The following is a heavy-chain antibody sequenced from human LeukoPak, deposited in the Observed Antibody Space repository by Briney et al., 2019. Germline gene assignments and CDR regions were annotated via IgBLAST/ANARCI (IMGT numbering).Heavy chain of an antibody. J-gene: IGHJ3*02. CDR2: ITSSSSHV. V-gene: IGHV3-21*01. CDR1: GFTFSSYS. Sequence: GGSLRLSCAASGFTFSSYSMSWVRQAPGPGLEWVASITSSSSHVYYADSVKGRFTISRDNAKNSLYLQMNSLRAEDTAVYFCARGGGAFDIWGQGTMVTVSS. CDR3: ARGGGAFDI. D-gene: IGHD5-12*01.